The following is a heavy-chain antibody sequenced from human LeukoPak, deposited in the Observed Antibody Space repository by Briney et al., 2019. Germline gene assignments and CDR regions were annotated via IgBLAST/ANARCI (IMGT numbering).Heavy chain of an antibody. Sequence: PSETLSLTCTVSGGSVSSYYWSWIRQTPEKGLEWIGYMSYSGRTDYGPSLKSRVTMSVDTSKNQFSLKMSYVTAADTGVYYCARVQSGSSYYFDYWGQGTLVTVSS. CDR3: ARVQSGSSYYFDY. CDR2: MSYSGRT. CDR1: GGSVSSYY. J-gene: IGHJ4*02. V-gene: IGHV4-59*02. D-gene: IGHD1-26*01.